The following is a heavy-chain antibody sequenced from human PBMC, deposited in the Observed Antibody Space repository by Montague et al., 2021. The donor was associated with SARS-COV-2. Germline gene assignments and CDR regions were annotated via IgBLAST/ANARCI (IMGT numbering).Heavy chain of an antibody. V-gene: IGHV4-34*01. CDR3: ARGTRAVGITHGFRY. CDR1: GGSFHIFS. D-gene: IGHD1-7*01. Sequence: SETLSLTCAVYGGSFHIFSWGWIRQSPRKGLEWIGEIDHSGYTKYNPSLKSRVTISVDTSKNQFSLNLTSVTAADTAMYYCARGTRAVGITHGFRYWGQGTQVAVSS. J-gene: IGHJ4*02. CDR2: IDHSGYT.